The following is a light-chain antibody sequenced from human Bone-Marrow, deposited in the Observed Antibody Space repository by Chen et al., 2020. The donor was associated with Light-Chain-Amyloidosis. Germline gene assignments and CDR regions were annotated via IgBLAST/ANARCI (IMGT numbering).Light chain of an antibody. CDR1: QTISSNY. Sequence: EIVLTQSPGTLSLSPGEGANLSCRASQTISSNYLTWYQQKFGQAPRLLIYGSSSRATGIPDRFTGNGSGTDFTLTINRLEPEDFAMYYCQQYGTSPHTFGGGTKVEIK. J-gene: IGKJ4*01. V-gene: IGKV3-20*01. CDR3: QQYGTSPHT. CDR2: GSS.